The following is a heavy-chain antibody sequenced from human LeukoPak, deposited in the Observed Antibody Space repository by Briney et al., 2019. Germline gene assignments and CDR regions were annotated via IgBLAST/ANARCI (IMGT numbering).Heavy chain of an antibody. CDR3: ARARTYYDILTGRRKDAFDI. CDR2: INHSGST. J-gene: IGHJ3*02. Sequence: SETLSLTCAVYGGSFSGYYWSWIRQPPGKGLEWMGEINHSGSTNYNPSLKSRVTISVDTSKNQFSLKLSSVTAADTAVYYCARARTYYDILTGRRKDAFDIWGQGTMVTVSS. CDR1: GGSFSGYY. D-gene: IGHD3-9*01. V-gene: IGHV4-34*01.